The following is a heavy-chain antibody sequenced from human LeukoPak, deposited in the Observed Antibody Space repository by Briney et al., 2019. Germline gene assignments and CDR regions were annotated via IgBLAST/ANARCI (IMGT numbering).Heavy chain of an antibody. CDR1: GGSFSGYY. CDR3: ARVEAAIAVAGPLDF. Sequence: SETLSLTCAVYGGSFSGYYWAWIRQPPGKGLEWIGSMYYSGSTYYNPSLKSRVTLSVDTSKNQFSLKLTSVIAADTAVYYCARVEAAIAVAGPLDFWGQGTLVTVSS. CDR2: MYYSGST. V-gene: IGHV4-34*01. D-gene: IGHD6-19*01. J-gene: IGHJ4*02.